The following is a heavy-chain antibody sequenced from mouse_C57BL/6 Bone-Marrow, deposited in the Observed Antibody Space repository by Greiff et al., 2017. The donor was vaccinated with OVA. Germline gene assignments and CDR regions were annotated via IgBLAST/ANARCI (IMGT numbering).Heavy chain of an antibody. CDR2: IDPATGNT. V-gene: IGHV14-3*01. D-gene: IGHD1-1*01. Sequence: VQLQQSVAELVRPGASVKLSCTASGFNIKNTYMHWVKQRPEQSLEWIGRIDPATGNTKYAPKFQGKATITADTSSSTASLQLSILTSEDTAIYYCARIPYYYGSRDWYFDVWGTGTTVTVSS. CDR3: ARIPYYYGSRDWYFDV. J-gene: IGHJ1*03. CDR1: GFNIKNTY.